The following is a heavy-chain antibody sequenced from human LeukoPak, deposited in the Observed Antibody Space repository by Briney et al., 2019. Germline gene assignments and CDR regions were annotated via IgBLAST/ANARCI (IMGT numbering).Heavy chain of an antibody. Sequence: GGSLRLSCAASGFTFSTYSMNWVRQAPGKGLEWVSYISSSSSTIFYADSVKGRFTISRDISRNTLYLQMSSLRAEDTAVYYCAASIVGLTYDEHFEHWGQGTLVTVSS. CDR2: ISSSSSTI. CDR1: GFTFSTYS. D-gene: IGHD1-26*01. J-gene: IGHJ1*01. V-gene: IGHV3-48*01. CDR3: AASIVGLTYDEHFEH.